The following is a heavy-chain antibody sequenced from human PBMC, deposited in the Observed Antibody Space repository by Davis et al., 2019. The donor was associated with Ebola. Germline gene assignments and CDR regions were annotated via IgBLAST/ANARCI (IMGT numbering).Heavy chain of an antibody. CDR3: ARENWNNGVYYFDY. CDR2: INPNSGGT. Sequence: AASVKVSCKASGGTFSSYTITWVRQAPGQGLEWMGRINPNSGGTNYAQKFQGRVTMTRDTSISTAYMELSRLRSDDTAVYYCARENWNNGVYYFDYWGQGTLVTVSS. D-gene: IGHD1/OR15-1a*01. V-gene: IGHV1-2*06. J-gene: IGHJ4*02. CDR1: GGTFSSYT.